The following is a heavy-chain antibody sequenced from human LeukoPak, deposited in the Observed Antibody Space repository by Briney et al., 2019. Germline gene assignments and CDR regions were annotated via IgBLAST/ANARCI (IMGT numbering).Heavy chain of an antibody. V-gene: IGHV4-61*02. CDR3: AREFGYAVTSLDY. Sequence: SQTLSLTCTVSGGSISSGSYYWSWIRQPAGKGLEWIGRIYTSGSTHYNPSLKSRVTISVDTSKNQFSLKLSSVTAADTAVYYWAREFGYAVTSLDYWGQGTLVTVSS. J-gene: IGHJ4*02. D-gene: IGHD4-17*01. CDR2: IYTSGST. CDR1: GGSISSGSYY.